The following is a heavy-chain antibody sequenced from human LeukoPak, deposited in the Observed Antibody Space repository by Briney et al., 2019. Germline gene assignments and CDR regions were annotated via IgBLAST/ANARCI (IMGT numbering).Heavy chain of an antibody. Sequence: SETLSLTCTVSGGSISSSSYYWGWIRQPPGKGLEWIGRIFTSGSTNYNPSLKSRVTMSVDTSKNQFSLKLNSVTAADTAVYYCARARYGSGSYHYMDVWGKGTTVTISS. CDR1: GGSISSSSYY. D-gene: IGHD3-10*01. CDR2: IFTSGST. J-gene: IGHJ6*03. V-gene: IGHV4-61*05. CDR3: ARARYGSGSYHYMDV.